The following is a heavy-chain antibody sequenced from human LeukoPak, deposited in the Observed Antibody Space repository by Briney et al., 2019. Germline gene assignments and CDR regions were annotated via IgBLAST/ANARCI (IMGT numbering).Heavy chain of an antibody. V-gene: IGHV3-7*01. D-gene: IGHD6-19*01. J-gene: IGHJ4*02. CDR1: GFTFSNYD. CDR2: IKEDGSEK. Sequence: PGGSLRLSCAASGFTFSNYDMHWVRQAPGKGLEWVANIKEDGSEKYYVDSVKGRLTISRDTAKSSLYLQMNSLRAEDTAVYYCARLRAGDYFDYWGQGTLVTVSS. CDR3: ARLRAGDYFDY.